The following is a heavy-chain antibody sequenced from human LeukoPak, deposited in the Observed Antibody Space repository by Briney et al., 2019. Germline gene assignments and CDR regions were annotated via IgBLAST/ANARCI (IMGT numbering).Heavy chain of an antibody. CDR1: GFTFSSYA. D-gene: IGHD2-2*01. J-gene: IGHJ4*02. CDR3: ARDVYCSSTTCSYYFDY. V-gene: IGHV3-23*01. CDR2: ISGSGGST. Sequence: GGSLRLSCAASGFTFSSYAVSWVRQAPGKGLEWVSAISGSGGSTYYADSVKGRFTISRDNSKNTLYLQMNSLRAEDTAVYYCARDVYCSSTTCSYYFDYWGQGTLVTVSS.